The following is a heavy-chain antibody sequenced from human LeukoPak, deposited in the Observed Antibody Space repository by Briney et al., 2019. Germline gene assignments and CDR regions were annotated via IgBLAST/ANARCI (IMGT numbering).Heavy chain of an antibody. CDR3: ARQGSGPLTGLDI. Sequence: PSETLSLTCTVSGGSISSSSSDYYWGWVRQPPGEGLEWIGSISYSWSTYYNPSLKSRVTISADTSNNQFSLKLTSVTAADTAVYYCARQGSGPLTGLDIWGQGTMVTVSS. CDR1: GGSISSSSSDYY. D-gene: IGHD3-9*01. CDR2: ISYSWST. J-gene: IGHJ3*02. V-gene: IGHV4-39*01.